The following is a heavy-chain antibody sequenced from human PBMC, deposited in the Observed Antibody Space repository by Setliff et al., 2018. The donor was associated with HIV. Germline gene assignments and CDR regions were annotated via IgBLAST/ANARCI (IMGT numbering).Heavy chain of an antibody. Sequence: GASVKVSCKASGYTFTSYGISWVRQAPGQGLEWMGWISAYNGNTNYAQKLQGRVTMTTDTSTSTAYLQWSSLKASDTAMYYCARHRIVKAYYYYMDVWGKGTTVTVSS. CDR1: GYTFTSYG. J-gene: IGHJ6*03. V-gene: IGHV1-18*01. CDR3: ARHRIVKAYYYYMDV. D-gene: IGHD3-16*02. CDR2: ISAYNGNT.